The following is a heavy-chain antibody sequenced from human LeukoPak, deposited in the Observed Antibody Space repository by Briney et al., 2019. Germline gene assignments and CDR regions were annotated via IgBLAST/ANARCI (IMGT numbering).Heavy chain of an antibody. V-gene: IGHV3-21*01. CDR2: ISSSSSYI. Sequence: GGSLRLSCAASGFTFSSYTMNWVRQAPGKGLEWVSSISSSSSYIYYTDSVKGRFTISRDNAKNSLYLQMNSLRAEDTAVYYCARGRRYLIFDYWGQGTPVSVSS. CDR1: GFTFSSYT. J-gene: IGHJ4*02. D-gene: IGHD1-14*01. CDR3: ARGRRYLIFDY.